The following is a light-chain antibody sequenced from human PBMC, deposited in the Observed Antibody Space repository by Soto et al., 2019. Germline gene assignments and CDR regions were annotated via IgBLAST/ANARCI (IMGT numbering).Light chain of an antibody. V-gene: IGLV2-14*01. Sequence: SALTQPASLSVSPGQSITVSFTGTSSDVGAYDYVSCYQHHPGKAPKLIIYEVTNRPSGVSNRFSGSKSGNTASLTISGLQAEDEADYYCNSYTRSTKYVFGTGTKVTVL. CDR2: EVT. CDR1: SSDVGAYDY. CDR3: NSYTRSTKYV. J-gene: IGLJ1*01.